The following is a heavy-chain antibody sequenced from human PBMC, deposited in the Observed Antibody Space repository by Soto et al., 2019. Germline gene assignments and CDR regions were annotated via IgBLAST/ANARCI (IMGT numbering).Heavy chain of an antibody. J-gene: IGHJ5*02. V-gene: IGHV4-31*01. CDR2: FFYSGST. D-gene: IGHD3-10*01. Sequence: SETLSLTCTVSGGSISSGGYYWSWIRQHPGKGQDWFCFFFYSGSTYFNPSFKGLVTLSVDTFKNCFFLKLSFVIAADTAVYYCARVLVVGGNPYSSVQNWFAPWGQGTLVTVSS. CDR3: ARVLVVGGNPYSSVQNWFAP. CDR1: GGSISSGGYY.